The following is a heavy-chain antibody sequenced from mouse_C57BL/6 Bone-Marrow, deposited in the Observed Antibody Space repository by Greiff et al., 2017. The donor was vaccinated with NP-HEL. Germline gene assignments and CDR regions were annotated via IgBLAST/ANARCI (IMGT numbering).Heavy chain of an antibody. V-gene: IGHV5-9*01. CDR1: GFTFSSYT. J-gene: IGHJ3*01. D-gene: IGHD4-1*01. Sequence: EVMLVESGGGLVKPGGSLKLSCAASGFTFSSYTISWVRQTPEKRLEWVATISGGGGNTYYPDSVKGRFTISRDNAKNTLYLQMISLRSEDTALYYCARHRTGRFAYWGQGTLVTVSA. CDR2: ISGGGGNT. CDR3: ARHRTGRFAY.